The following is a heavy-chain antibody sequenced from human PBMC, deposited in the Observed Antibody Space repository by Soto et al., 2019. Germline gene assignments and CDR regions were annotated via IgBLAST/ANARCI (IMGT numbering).Heavy chain of an antibody. V-gene: IGHV1-46*01. CDR3: ARDPSPYCSSTSCYLVDYYYYGMDV. Sequence: GASVKVSCKASGYTFTSYYMHWVRQAPGQGLEWMGIINPSGGSTSYAQKFQGRVTMTRDTSTSTVYMELSSLRSEDTAVYYCARDPSPYCSSTSCYLVDYYYYGMDVWGQGATVTVSS. J-gene: IGHJ6*02. CDR2: INPSGGST. D-gene: IGHD2-2*01. CDR1: GYTFTSYY.